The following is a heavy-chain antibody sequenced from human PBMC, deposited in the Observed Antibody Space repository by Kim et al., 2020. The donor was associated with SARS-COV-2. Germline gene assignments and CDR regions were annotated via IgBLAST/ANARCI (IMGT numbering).Heavy chain of an antibody. V-gene: IGHV4-59*01. CDR1: GGSITNYY. D-gene: IGHD6-13*01. CDR2: IYYSGST. J-gene: IGHJ4*02. CDR3: ARGHSSNWYFDS. Sequence: SETLSLTCTVSGGSITNYYCSWIRQSPGKGLEWIGYIYYSGSTNYNPSLKSRVTISVDTSKNQFSLKLSSVTAADKAVYYCARGHSSNWYFDSWGQGTLV.